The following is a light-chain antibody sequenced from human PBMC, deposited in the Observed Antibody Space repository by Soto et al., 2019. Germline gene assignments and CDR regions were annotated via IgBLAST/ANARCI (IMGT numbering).Light chain of an antibody. CDR2: EIY. CDR1: SSNIGNNY. V-gene: IGLV1-51*02. J-gene: IGLJ1*01. CDR3: ATWDSILSVHNYV. Sequence: QSVLTQPPSVSAAPGQKVTISCSGRSSNIGNNYVSWVPQLPGTARKLLNYEIYKRPTGIPDRFSGSTSGTSATLGIIGLHTVDDADYYGATWDSILSVHNYVSGTGTKVTVL.